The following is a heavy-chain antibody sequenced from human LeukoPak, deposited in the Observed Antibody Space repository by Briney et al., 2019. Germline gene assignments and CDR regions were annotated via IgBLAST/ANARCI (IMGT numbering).Heavy chain of an antibody. Sequence: GGSLRLSCAASGLTFSNYWMSWVRQGPGKGLEWVANIKHDGSEKYYIDSVKGRFTISRDNSKNTLYLQMNSLRAEDTAVYYCARAHHRRVYDYVWGSYPYWGQGTLVTVSS. V-gene: IGHV3-7*01. CDR1: GLTFSNYW. J-gene: IGHJ4*02. CDR2: IKHDGSEK. D-gene: IGHD3-16*02. CDR3: ARAHHRRVYDYVWGSYPY.